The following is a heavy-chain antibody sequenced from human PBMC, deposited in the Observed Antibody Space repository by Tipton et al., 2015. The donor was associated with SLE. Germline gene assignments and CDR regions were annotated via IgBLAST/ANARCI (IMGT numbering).Heavy chain of an antibody. CDR3: ARGATGATYYSYGMDV. CDR1: GGSISSYY. Sequence: LRLSCTVSGGSISSYYWSWIRQPPGKGLEWIGDIYYSGSTNYNPSLKSRVTISVDTSKNQISLRLRSVTAADTAVYYCARGATGATYYSYGMDVWGQGTTVTVSS. D-gene: IGHD7-27*01. CDR2: IYYSGST. V-gene: IGHV4-59*01. J-gene: IGHJ6*02.